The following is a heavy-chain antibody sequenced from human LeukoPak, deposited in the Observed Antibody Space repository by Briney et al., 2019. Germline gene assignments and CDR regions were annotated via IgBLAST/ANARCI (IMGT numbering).Heavy chain of an antibody. D-gene: IGHD6-13*01. CDR1: GFTFDDYA. Sequence: GGSLRLSCAASGFTFDDYAMHWVRQAPGKGLEWVSGISWNSGSIGYADSVKGRFTISRDNAKNSLYLQMNSLRAEDTAVYYCAKDSYSKGDYWGQGVLVTVSS. CDR2: ISWNSGSI. CDR3: AKDSYSKGDY. V-gene: IGHV3-9*01. J-gene: IGHJ4*02.